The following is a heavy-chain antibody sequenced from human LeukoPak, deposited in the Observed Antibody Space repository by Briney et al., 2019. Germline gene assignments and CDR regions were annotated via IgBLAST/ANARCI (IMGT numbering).Heavy chain of an antibody. D-gene: IGHD3-9*01. CDR2: ISSSSSYI. J-gene: IGHJ4*02. V-gene: IGHV3-21*01. CDR1: GFTFSSYS. CDR3: ARPAAYDILTGYYSFRY. Sequence: GGSLRLSCAASGFTFSSYSMNRVRQAPGKGLEWVSSISSSSSYIYYADSVKGRFTISRDNAKNSLYLQMNSLRAEDTAVYYCARPAAYDILTGYYSFRYWGQGTLVTVSS.